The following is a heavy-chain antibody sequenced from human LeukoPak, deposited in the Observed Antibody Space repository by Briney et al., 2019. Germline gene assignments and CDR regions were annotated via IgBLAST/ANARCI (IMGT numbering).Heavy chain of an antibody. CDR2: ISGYNGNR. CDR1: GYTFTSYG. J-gene: IGHJ4*02. D-gene: IGHD2-21*02. CDR3: ARGPGTVVTRGDY. V-gene: IGHV1-18*01. Sequence: GASVKVSCKASGYTFTSYGISWVRQAPGQGLEWMGWISGYNGNRNYAQKFQGRVTMTTDTSTTTAFMELRSLRSDDTAVYYCARGPGTVVTRGDYWGQGTLVTVSS.